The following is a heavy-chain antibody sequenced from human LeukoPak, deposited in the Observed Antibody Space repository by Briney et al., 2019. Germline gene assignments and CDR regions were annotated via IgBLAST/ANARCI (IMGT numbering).Heavy chain of an antibody. CDR1: GDSISNYY. D-gene: IGHD3-22*01. Sequence: SETLSLTCIVSGDSISNYYWSWIRQPAAKGLEWIGRIYTSGSTNYNPSLMSRVTMSVDTSKNQFSLKLSSLTAADTAVYYCAKDLDSSGYYYFDYWGQGTLVTVSS. J-gene: IGHJ4*02. CDR2: IYTSGST. V-gene: IGHV4-4*07. CDR3: AKDLDSSGYYYFDY.